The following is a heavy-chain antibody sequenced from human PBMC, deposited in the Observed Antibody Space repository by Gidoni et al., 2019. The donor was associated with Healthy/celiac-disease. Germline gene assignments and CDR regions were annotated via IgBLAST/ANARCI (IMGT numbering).Heavy chain of an antibody. CDR2: INPNSGGT. CDR3: ARDSSSWPVAVDY. V-gene: IGHV1-2*04. Sequence: MHWVRQAPGQGLEWMGWINPNSGGTNYAQKFQGWVTMTRDTSISTAYMELSRLRSDDTAVYYCARDSSSWPVAVDYWGQGTLVTVSS. J-gene: IGHJ4*02. D-gene: IGHD6-13*01.